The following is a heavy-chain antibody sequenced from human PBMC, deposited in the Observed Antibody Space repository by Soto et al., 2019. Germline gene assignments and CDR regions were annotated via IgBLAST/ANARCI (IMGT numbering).Heavy chain of an antibody. V-gene: IGHV3-49*04. CDR1: RFTSGDYA. CDR2: IRSKAYGGTT. CDR3: TVYSGRYYLNYFDY. D-gene: IGHD1-26*01. Sequence: GGTLRLSCTASRFTSGDYAMSWVRQAPGKGLEWVGFIRSKAYGGTTEYAASVKGRFTISRDDSKSIAYLQMNSLKTEDTAVYYCTVYSGRYYLNYFDYWCQGTLVTVSS. J-gene: IGHJ4*02.